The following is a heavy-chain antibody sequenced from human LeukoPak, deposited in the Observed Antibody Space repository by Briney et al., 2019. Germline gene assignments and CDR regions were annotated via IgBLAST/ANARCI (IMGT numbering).Heavy chain of an antibody. CDR2: ISWNSGSI. J-gene: IGHJ4*02. Sequence: GGSLRLSCAGSGFIFNNYAMHWVRQPPGKGLEWVSGISWNSGSIDYADSVKGRFTISRDNAKNSLFLQMNSLRAEDTAVYYCARDTRTFDYWGQGTLVTVSS. V-gene: IGHV3-9*01. CDR3: ARDTRTFDY. CDR1: GFIFNNYA.